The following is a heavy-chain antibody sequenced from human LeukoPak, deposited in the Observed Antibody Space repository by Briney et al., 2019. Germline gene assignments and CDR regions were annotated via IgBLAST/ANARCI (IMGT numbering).Heavy chain of an antibody. CDR1: GFSFSTYW. V-gene: IGHV3-74*01. CDR3: VREIDFDI. CDR2: LNGDETSP. Sequence: GGSLRLSCAASGFSFSTYWTQWVRQVPGEGLVWVSRLNGDETSPSYADSVKGRFTISRDNAKSTLYLQMNGLRIEDTAVYYCVREIDFDIWGQGTMVTVSS. J-gene: IGHJ3*02. D-gene: IGHD2-21*01.